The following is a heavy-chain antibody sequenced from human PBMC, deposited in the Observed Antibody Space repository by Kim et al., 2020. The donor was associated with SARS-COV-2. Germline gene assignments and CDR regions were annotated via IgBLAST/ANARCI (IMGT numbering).Heavy chain of an antibody. J-gene: IGHJ3*02. CDR2: IGTAGDT. CDR3: ARGYSSSWYWALDI. CDR1: GFTFSSYD. V-gene: IGHV3-13*01. D-gene: IGHD6-13*01. Sequence: GGSLRLSCAASGFTFSSYDMHWVRQATRKGLEWVSAIGTAGDTYYPGSVKGRFTISRENAKNSLYLQMNSLRAGDTAVYYCARGYSSSWYWALDIWGQGTMVTVSS.